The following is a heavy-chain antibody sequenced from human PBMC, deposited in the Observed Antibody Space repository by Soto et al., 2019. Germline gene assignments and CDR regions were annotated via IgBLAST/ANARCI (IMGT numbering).Heavy chain of an antibody. CDR1: SGSISSSNW. V-gene: IGHV4-4*02. Sequence: QVQLQESGPGLVKPSGTLSLTCAVSSGSISSSNWWSWVRQPPGKGLEWIGEIYHSGSTNYNPSLKSRVTLSVDKSKNQFSLKLSSVTAADTAVYYCARRRRDIVVVVAATGMDVWGKGTTVTDSS. D-gene: IGHD2-15*01. J-gene: IGHJ6*04. CDR3: ARRRRDIVVVVAATGMDV. CDR2: IYHSGST.